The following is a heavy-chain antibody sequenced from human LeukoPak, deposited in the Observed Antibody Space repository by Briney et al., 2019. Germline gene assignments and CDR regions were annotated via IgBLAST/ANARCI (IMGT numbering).Heavy chain of an antibody. Sequence: GGSLRLSCAASGFSFSSYAMSWVRQAPGKGLEWVSAISGSGGSTYYADSVKGRFTISRDNSKNTLYLQMNSLRAEDTAVYYCARDKIVGATKFDYWGQGTLVTVSS. J-gene: IGHJ4*02. CDR3: ARDKIVGATKFDY. CDR1: GFSFSSYA. V-gene: IGHV3-23*01. D-gene: IGHD1-26*01. CDR2: ISGSGGST.